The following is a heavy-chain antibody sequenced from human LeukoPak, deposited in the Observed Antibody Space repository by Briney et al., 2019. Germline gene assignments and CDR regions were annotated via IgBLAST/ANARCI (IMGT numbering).Heavy chain of an antibody. CDR3: ARVADGWYGYYYYYMDV. CDR1: GFTFSSYS. J-gene: IGHJ6*03. V-gene: IGHV3-21*01. CDR2: ISSSSSYI. D-gene: IGHD6-19*01. Sequence: GGSLRLSCAASGFTFSSYSMNWVRQAPGEGLEWVSSISSSSSYIYYADSVKGRFTISRDNATNSLYLQMNSLRAEDTAVYYCARVADGWYGYYYYYMDVWGKGTTVTVSS.